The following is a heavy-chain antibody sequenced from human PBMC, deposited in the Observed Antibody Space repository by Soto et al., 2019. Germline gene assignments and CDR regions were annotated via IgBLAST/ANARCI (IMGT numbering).Heavy chain of an antibody. J-gene: IGHJ4*02. V-gene: IGHV4-61*03. CDR2: IYHTGST. D-gene: IGHD2-15*01. CDR3: ARSWGGDGYSH. CDR1: GDSLNSGAYY. Sequence: SETLSLTCNVSGDSLNSGAYYWTWIRQSPGRGLEWIGHIYHTGSTNCNPSLRSRLTISLDTSKSHFSLTLRSVNAVDTGVYYCARSWGGDGYSHWGQGTLVTVS.